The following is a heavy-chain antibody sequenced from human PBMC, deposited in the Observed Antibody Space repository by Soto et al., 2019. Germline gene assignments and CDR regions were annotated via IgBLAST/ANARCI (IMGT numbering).Heavy chain of an antibody. CDR2: INDRGSI. CDR1: GGSLSGYY. D-gene: IGHD3-9*01. CDR3: ARESHDILTGPPWVWYCDL. V-gene: IGHV4-34*01. Sequence: QVQLQQWGAGPLRPLETLSLTCGVSGGSLSGYYWAWIRQSPGKGLEWIGEINDRGSINYNPSLKSRVSISVDTSKNHYSLNLRSVTAADTAVYYCARESHDILTGPPWVWYCDLWGRGTLVTVSS. J-gene: IGHJ2*01.